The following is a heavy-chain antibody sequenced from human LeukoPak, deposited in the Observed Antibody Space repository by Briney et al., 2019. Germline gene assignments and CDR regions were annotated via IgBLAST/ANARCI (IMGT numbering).Heavy chain of an antibody. J-gene: IGHJ4*02. CDR3: AKIVGAPSLYFDY. CDR1: GFTFITYR. CDR2: NSYDGIEK. V-gene: IGHV3-30*18. Sequence: PGGSLRLSCAASGFTFITYRMHWVRQAPGKGLEWVAVNSYDGIEKYYAGSVKGRFSVCRDNSKNTLYLQMNSLRAEDTAVYYCAKIVGAPSLYFDYWGQGTLVTVSS. D-gene: IGHD1-26*01.